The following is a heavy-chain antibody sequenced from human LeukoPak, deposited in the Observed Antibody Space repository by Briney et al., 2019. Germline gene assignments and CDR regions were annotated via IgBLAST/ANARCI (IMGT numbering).Heavy chain of an antibody. V-gene: IGHV4-4*07. CDR3: ARDQDCSGGSCYLPTFDY. Sequence: SETLSLTCTVSGGSISSYYWSWIRQPAGKGLEWIGRIYTSGSTNYNPSLKSRVTMSVDTSKNQFSLKLSSVTATDTAVYYCARDQDCSGGSCYLPTFDYWGQGTLVTVSS. J-gene: IGHJ4*02. D-gene: IGHD2-15*01. CDR2: IYTSGST. CDR1: GGSISSYY.